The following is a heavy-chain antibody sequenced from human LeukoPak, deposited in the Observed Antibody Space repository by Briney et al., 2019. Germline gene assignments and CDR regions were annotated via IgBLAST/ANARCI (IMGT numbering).Heavy chain of an antibody. CDR3: AREDFWSGFHYGMDV. D-gene: IGHD3-3*01. CDR1: GGSISSGGYS. CDR2: IYHSGST. Sequence: KPSETLSLTCAVSGGSISSGGYSWSWIRQPPGKGLEWIGYIYHSGSTYYNPSLKSRVTISVDRSKNQFSLKLSSVTAADTAVYYCAREDFWSGFHYGMDVWGPGTTVTVSS. J-gene: IGHJ6*02. V-gene: IGHV4-30-2*01.